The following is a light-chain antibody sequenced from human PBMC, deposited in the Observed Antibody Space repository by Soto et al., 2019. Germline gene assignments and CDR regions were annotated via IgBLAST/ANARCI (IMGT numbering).Light chain of an antibody. CDR1: SSNIGAGYD. CDR2: DNS. Sequence: QSVLTQPPSVSGAPGQRVTISCTGSSSNIGAGYDVHWYQQLPGTAPILLIYDNSNRPSGVPDRFSGSKSGTSASLAITGLQAEDEADYYCQSYDSSLSGYVFGTGTKVTVL. J-gene: IGLJ1*01. V-gene: IGLV1-40*01. CDR3: QSYDSSLSGYV.